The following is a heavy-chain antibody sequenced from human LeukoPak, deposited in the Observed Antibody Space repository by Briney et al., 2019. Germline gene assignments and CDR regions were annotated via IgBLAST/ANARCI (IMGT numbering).Heavy chain of an antibody. J-gene: IGHJ4*02. V-gene: IGHV4-59*12. CDR2: IYSSGTI. CDR3: ARGPPRDFDY. Sequence: KPSETLSLTCTVSSGSISSYYWSWIRQPPGKGLEWLGYIYSSGTINFNPSLKSRLTMSVDTSKNQFSLKLSSVTAADTAVYYCARGPPRDFDYWGQGTLVTVSS. CDR1: SGSISSYY.